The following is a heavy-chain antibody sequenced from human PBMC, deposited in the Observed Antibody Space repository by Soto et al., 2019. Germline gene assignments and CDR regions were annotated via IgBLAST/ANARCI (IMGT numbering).Heavy chain of an antibody. CDR2: ISNAGSGNT. D-gene: IGHD2-2*01. CDR1: GYPFPSFE. CDR3: ARESNHYQDFFQN. Sequence: ASVKVSCKTSGYPFPSFEVHWIRQAPGQRPEWMGGISNAGSGNTKYSQKFQDRLTITGDKRATTVYMALSSLTSEDTATYYCARESNHYQDFFQNWGQGTQVTGSS. J-gene: IGHJ1*01. V-gene: IGHV1-3*01.